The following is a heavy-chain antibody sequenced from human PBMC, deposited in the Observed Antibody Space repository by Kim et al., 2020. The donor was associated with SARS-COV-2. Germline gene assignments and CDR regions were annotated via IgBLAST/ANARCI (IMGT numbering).Heavy chain of an antibody. D-gene: IGHD1-1*01. CDR3: ARIRAYNLDP. CDR1: ESPFDSYS. Sequence: GGSLRLSCAASESPFDSYSLAWVRQAPGKGLEWVSSISDSGTYVFSADSVRGRFIISRDNARKSVFLQMDALRAEDTAVYYCARIRAYNLDPWGQGTLVTVSS. CDR2: ISDSGTYV. J-gene: IGHJ5*02. V-gene: IGHV3-21*01.